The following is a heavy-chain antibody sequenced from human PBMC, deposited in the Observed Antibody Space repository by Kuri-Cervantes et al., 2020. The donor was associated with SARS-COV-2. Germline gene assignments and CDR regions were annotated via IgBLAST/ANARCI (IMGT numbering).Heavy chain of an antibody. CDR3: VRPMPYDFWSGYRAYYYGMDV. D-gene: IGHD3-3*01. CDR1: GGSISSSSYY. CDR2: IYYSGST. Sequence: GSLRLSCTVSGGSISSSSYYWGWIRQPPGKGLEWIGSIYYSGSTYYNPSLKSRVTISVDTSKNQFSLKLSSVTAADTAVYYCVRPMPYDFWSGYRAYYYGMDVWGQGTTVTVSS. V-gene: IGHV4-39*01. J-gene: IGHJ6*02.